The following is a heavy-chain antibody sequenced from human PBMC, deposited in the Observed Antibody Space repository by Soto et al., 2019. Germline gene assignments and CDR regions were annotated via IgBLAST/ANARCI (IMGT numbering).Heavy chain of an antibody. CDR1: GGTFSSYA. CDR3: AMGGSGSYYGGIDY. V-gene: IGHV1-69*06. CDR2: IIPIFGTA. J-gene: IGHJ4*02. Sequence: QVQLVQSGAEVKKPGSSVKVSCKASGGTFSSYAISWVRQAPGQGLEWMGGIIPIFGTANYAQKFQGRVTINADKSTSTVYMELSSLGAEDTAVYYCAMGGSGSYYGGIDYWGQGTLVTVSS. D-gene: IGHD1-26*01.